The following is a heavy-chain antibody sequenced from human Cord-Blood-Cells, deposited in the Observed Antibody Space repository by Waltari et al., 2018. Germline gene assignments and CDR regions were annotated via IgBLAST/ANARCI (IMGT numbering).Heavy chain of an antibody. Sequence: QVQLMQSGAEVKKPRSSVKVSRKASVGTFRSYAISWVRQAPGQGLEWMGGIIPIFGTANYAKKFQSRVTITADKSTSTAYMELGSLRSEDTAVYYCARDMGDYFDYWGQGTLVTVSS. CDR2: IIPIFGTA. CDR3: ARDMGDYFDY. J-gene: IGHJ4*02. D-gene: IGHD3-16*01. CDR1: VGTFRSYA. V-gene: IGHV1-69*06.